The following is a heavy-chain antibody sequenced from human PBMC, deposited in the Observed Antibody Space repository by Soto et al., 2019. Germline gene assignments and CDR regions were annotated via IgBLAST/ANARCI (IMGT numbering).Heavy chain of an antibody. Sequence: PSETLSLTCTVSGGSISSSSYYWGWIRQPPGKGLEWIGSIYYSGSTYYNPSLKSRVTISVDTSKNQFSLKLSSVTAADTAVYYCARILLSGWPNYWGQGTLVTVSS. J-gene: IGHJ4*02. V-gene: IGHV4-39*01. D-gene: IGHD6-19*01. CDR3: ARILLSGWPNY. CDR2: IYYSGST. CDR1: GGSISSSSYY.